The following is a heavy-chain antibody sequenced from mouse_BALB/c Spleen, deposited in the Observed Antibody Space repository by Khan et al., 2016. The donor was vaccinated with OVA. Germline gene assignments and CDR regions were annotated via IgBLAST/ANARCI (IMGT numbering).Heavy chain of an antibody. CDR1: GYSFTAYY. CDR3: SRGYDVFAY. V-gene: IGHV1-26*01. CDR2: INPNTDNT. Sequence: VQLQQSGPDLVKPGASVKISCKASGYSFTAYYMNWVKLSPGKGLECIGRINPNTDNTNYNQKFKGKAILTVDTSSRTAYMELRSLPSKDSAVYCGSRGYDVFAYWGQGTLVTVSA. D-gene: IGHD2-2*01. J-gene: IGHJ3*01.